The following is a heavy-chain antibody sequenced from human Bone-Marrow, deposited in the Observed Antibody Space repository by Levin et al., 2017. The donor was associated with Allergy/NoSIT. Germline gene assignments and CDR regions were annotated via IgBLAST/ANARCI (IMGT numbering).Heavy chain of an antibody. CDR1: GFTFSSYG. CDR3: AKDPTLRYFDWVYFDY. D-gene: IGHD3-9*01. V-gene: IGHV3-30*18. J-gene: IGHJ4*02. CDR2: ISYDGSNK. Sequence: GGSLRLSCAASGFTFSSYGMHWVRQAPGKGLEWVAVISYDGSNKYYADSVKGRFTISRDNSKNTLYLQMNSLRAEDTAVYYCAKDPTLRYFDWVYFDYWGQGTLVTVSS.